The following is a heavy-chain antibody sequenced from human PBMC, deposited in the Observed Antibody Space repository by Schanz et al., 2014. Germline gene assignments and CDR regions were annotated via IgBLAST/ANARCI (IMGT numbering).Heavy chain of an antibody. CDR1: GFSFSSYT. CDR2: LSGDGGTT. Sequence: VQLVESGGGVVQPGRSLRLSCAASGFSFSSYTMSWVRQAPGKGLQWVSSLSGDGGTTHYADSVKGRFTISRDNYKNTLYLQMNSLRAEDTAVYYCAKDQGSYGSGSYSYFDYWGQGTLATVSS. CDR3: AKDQGSYGSGSYSYFDY. V-gene: IGHV3-23*04. D-gene: IGHD3-10*01. J-gene: IGHJ4*02.